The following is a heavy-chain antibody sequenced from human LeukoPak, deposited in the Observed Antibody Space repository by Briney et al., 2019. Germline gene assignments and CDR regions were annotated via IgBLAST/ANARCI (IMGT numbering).Heavy chain of an antibody. J-gene: IGHJ4*02. CDR2: ISSSSSYI. CDR1: GFTFSSYS. Sequence: GGSLRLSCAASGFTFSSYSMNWVRQAPGKGLEWVSSISSSSSYIYYADSVKGRFTISRGNAKNSLYLQMNSLRAEDTAVYYCARGDYGDYPVDYWGRGTLVTVSS. V-gene: IGHV3-21*01. CDR3: ARGDYGDYPVDY. D-gene: IGHD4-17*01.